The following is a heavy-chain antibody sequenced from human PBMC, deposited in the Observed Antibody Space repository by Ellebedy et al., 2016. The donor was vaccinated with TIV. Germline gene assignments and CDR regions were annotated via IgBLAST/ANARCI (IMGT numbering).Heavy chain of an antibody. Sequence: GESLKISCAASGFTVSSNYMSWVRQAPGKGLEWVSVIYSGGSTYYADSVKGRFTISRDNSKNTLYLQMNSLRAEGTAVYYCARSSGDYDSSGYYPNWYFDLWGRGTLVTVSS. D-gene: IGHD3-22*01. J-gene: IGHJ2*01. V-gene: IGHV3-66*01. CDR1: GFTVSSNY. CDR3: ARSSGDYDSSGYYPNWYFDL. CDR2: IYSGGST.